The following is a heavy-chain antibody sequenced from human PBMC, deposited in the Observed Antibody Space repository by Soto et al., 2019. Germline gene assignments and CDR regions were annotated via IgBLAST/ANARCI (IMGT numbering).Heavy chain of an antibody. D-gene: IGHD3-3*01. CDR2: ISYDGSNK. CDR3: ARGYDFWSGYSRSMDV. J-gene: IGHJ6*02. CDR1: GFTFSSYA. V-gene: IGHV3-30-3*01. Sequence: GGSLRLSCAASGFTFSSYAVHWVRQAPGKGLEWVAVISYDGSNKYYADSVKGRFTISRDNSKNTLYLQMNSLRAEDTAVYYCARGYDFWSGYSRSMDVWGQGTTVTVSS.